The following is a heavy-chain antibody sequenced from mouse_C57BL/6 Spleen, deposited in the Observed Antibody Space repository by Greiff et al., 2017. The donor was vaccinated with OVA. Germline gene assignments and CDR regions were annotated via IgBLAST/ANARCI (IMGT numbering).Heavy chain of an antibody. CDR3: ARSPYYGSSWFAY. D-gene: IGHD1-1*01. CDR1: GYTFTSYW. J-gene: IGHJ3*01. CDR2: IYPGSGST. Sequence: VQLQQPGAELVKPGASVKMSCKASGYTFTSYWITWVKQRPGQGLEWIGDIYPGSGSTNYNEKFKSKATLTVDTSSSTAYMQLSSLTSEDSAVYYCARSPYYGSSWFAYWGQGTLVTVSA. V-gene: IGHV1-55*01.